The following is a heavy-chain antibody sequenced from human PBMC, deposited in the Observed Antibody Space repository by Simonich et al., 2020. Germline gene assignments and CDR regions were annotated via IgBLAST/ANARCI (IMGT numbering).Heavy chain of an antibody. Sequence: QVQLVQSGAEVKKPGASVKVSCKASGYTVTGYYLHWVRQAPGQGLEWLAWINPNRGDTNHEQKFQGKGTITRDTSISTAYMELSRLRPDDTAVYYCARWGVRSSSWYWYFDLWGRGTLVTVSS. D-gene: IGHD6-13*01. CDR1: GYTVTGYY. CDR2: INPNRGDT. CDR3: ARWGVRSSSWYWYFDL. V-gene: IGHV1-2*02. J-gene: IGHJ2*01.